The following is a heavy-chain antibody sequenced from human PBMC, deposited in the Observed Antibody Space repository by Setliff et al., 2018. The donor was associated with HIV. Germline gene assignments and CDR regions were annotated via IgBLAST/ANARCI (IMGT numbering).Heavy chain of an antibody. J-gene: IGHJ3*02. Sequence: GGSLRLSCVASGFTFSGSAMHWVRQASGKGLEWVGRIRSKANSYATAYAASVKGRFTIARDDSKNTAYLQMNSLKTEDTAVYYCTRQERGSYTKGDAFDIWGQGTMVTVSS. CDR3: TRQERGSYTKGDAFDI. CDR2: IRSKANSYAT. CDR1: GFTFSGSA. D-gene: IGHD1-26*01. V-gene: IGHV3-73*01.